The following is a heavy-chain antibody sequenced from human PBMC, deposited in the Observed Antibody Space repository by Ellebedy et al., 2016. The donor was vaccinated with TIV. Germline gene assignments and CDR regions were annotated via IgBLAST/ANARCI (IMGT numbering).Heavy chain of an antibody. CDR3: ARDGAGRWDY. Sequence: MPGGSLRLSCSVSGSSTSSGYYWGWIRQPPGRGLEWIGSMYLIGSTYYSPSLKRRVTISVDTSKNQLSLRLSSVTAADTAVYYCARDGAGRWDYWGPGTLVTVSS. D-gene: IGHD4-23*01. J-gene: IGHJ4*02. V-gene: IGHV4-38-2*02. CDR1: GSSTSSGYY. CDR2: MYLIGST.